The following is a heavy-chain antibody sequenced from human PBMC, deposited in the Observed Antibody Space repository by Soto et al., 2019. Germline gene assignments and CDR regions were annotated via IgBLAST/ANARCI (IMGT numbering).Heavy chain of an antibody. Sequence: TSETLSLTCTVSGASITFGGYSWSWIRQTPGKGLEWIGYINHLETTFYNPSFESRLTLSIDRAKNQFSLKLHSMSAADRAVYFCARGGGSDSFDYWGQGILVTAPQ. CDR3: ARGGGSDSFDY. V-gene: IGHV4-30-2*01. CDR1: GASITFGGYS. CDR2: INHLETT. D-gene: IGHD1-26*01. J-gene: IGHJ4*02.